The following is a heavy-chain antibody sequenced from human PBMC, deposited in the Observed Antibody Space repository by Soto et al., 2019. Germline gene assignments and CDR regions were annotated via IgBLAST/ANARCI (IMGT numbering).Heavy chain of an antibody. D-gene: IGHD3-3*01. J-gene: IGHJ6*02. CDR2: INPSGDSP. CDR1: GFIFNNYS. V-gene: IGHV1-46*02. Sequence: QEQLLQSGPEVKKPGASVKVSCKASGFIFNNYSIHWVRQAPGEGLKWMGIINPSGDSPTPAPNFQGRGTLTRATSTSTAYRELSSLRSEDTAVCYCARGRRFLESTMGMSMDVGGQGNTVTAAS. CDR3: ARGRRFLESTMGMSMDV.